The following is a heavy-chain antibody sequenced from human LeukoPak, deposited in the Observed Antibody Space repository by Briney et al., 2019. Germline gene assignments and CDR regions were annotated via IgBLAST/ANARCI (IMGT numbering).Heavy chain of an antibody. CDR3: AKSTSSSSSWYYAFDI. V-gene: IGHV3-9*03. J-gene: IGHJ3*02. CDR1: GFTFYDHA. Sequence: GGSLRLSSAAYGFTFYDHAMHWARQAPRQGLDWLSGIIWNIGRLGYAEYVKGRFTISRDNAKTTMYLQMNSLRAEDMALYYCAKSTSSSSSWYYAFDIWGQGTMVTVSS. CDR2: IIWNIGRL. D-gene: IGHD6-13*01.